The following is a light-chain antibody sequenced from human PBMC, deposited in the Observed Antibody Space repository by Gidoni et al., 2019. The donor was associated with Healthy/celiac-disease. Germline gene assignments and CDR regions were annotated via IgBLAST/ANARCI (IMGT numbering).Light chain of an antibody. V-gene: IGLV7-46*01. CDR2: DTS. J-gene: IGLJ1*01. Sequence: QAVVTTEPSLTVSPGGTVTPTCGSSTGAVTSGHYPYWFQQKPGQAPRTLIYDTSNKHSWTPARFSGSLLGGKAALTLSGAQPEDEAEYYCLLSYSGARFYVFGTGTKVTVL. CDR3: LLSYSGARFYV. CDR1: TGAVTSGHY.